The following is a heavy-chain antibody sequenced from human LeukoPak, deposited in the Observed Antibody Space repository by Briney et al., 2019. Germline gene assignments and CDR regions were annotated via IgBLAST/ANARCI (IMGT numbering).Heavy chain of an antibody. CDR2: ISAYNGNT. Sequence: GASVKVSCKASGYTFSSYAISWVRQAPGQGLKGMGWISAYNGNTNYAQKLQGRVTMTTDTSTSTAYMELRSLRSDDTALYFCARDDGSRARYFASWGQGTLITVSS. CDR3: ARDDGSRARYFAS. V-gene: IGHV1-18*01. D-gene: IGHD2-2*01. CDR1: GYTFSSYA. J-gene: IGHJ4*02.